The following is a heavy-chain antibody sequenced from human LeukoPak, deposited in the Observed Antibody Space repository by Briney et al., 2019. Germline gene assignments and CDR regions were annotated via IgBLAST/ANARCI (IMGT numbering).Heavy chain of an antibody. D-gene: IGHD6-19*01. Sequence: GGSLRLSCAAPGFTFSNFEMNWVRQAPGKGLEWVAYISSSGSSKHYADSVKGRFTISRDNAKRSLYLQMNSLRVEDTAVYYCARGTYTSGWDWGQGTLVTVSS. V-gene: IGHV3-48*03. CDR1: GFTFSNFE. CDR2: ISSSGSSK. CDR3: ARGTYTSGWD. J-gene: IGHJ4*02.